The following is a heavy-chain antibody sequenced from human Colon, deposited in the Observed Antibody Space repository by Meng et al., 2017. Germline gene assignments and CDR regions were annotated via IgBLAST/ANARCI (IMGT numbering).Heavy chain of an antibody. CDR1: GYTFISYS. J-gene: IGHJ5*02. Sequence: QVQHVQSGAGVKKPGASVKVSCKASGYTFISYSMLWVRQAPGQGLQWLGWINVVNGNTIQSQRFVDSVTITSGTSASTFYMELSSLTSEDTAVYYGARDGSPRCDQWGQGSLVTVSS. CDR3: ARDGSPRCDQ. V-gene: IGHV1-3*01. CDR2: INVVNGNT.